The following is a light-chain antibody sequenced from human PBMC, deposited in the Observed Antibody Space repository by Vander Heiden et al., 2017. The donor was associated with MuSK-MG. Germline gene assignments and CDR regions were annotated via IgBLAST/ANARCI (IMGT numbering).Light chain of an antibody. J-gene: IGKJ2*01. CDR1: QSISTW. V-gene: IGKV1-5*03. CDR2: QAS. Sequence: DIQMTQSPSTLSASVGDRVTITCRASQSISTWLAWYQQKPGKAPKLLIYQASSLGSGVPSRFSGSGSGTEFTLTISSLQPDDFAAYYCQQYDTYPIYTCGQGTKLEIK. CDR3: QQYDTYPIYT.